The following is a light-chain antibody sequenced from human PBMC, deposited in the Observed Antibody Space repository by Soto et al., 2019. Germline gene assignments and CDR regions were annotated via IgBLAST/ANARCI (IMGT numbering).Light chain of an antibody. CDR2: LNSDGSH. CDR1: SGHSSYA. V-gene: IGLV4-69*01. Sequence: QPVLTQSPSASASLGASVKLTCTLSSGHSSYAIAWHQQQPEKGPRYLMKLNSDGSHSKGDGIPDRFSGSSSGAERYLTISSLQSEDEADYYCQTWGNGIRVFGTGTKLTVL. CDR3: QTWGNGIRV. J-gene: IGLJ1*01.